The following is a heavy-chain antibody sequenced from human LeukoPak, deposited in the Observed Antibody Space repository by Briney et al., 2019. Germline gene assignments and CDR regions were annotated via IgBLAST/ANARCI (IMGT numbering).Heavy chain of an antibody. J-gene: IGHJ6*02. CDR1: GYTFTSYG. CDR3: ARDRGSMVRGTSYYYYGMDV. Sequence: ASVKVSCKASGYTFTSYGISWVRQAPGRGLEWMGWISAYNGNTNYAQKLQGRVTMTTDTPTSTAYMELRSLRSDDTAVYYCARDRGSMVRGTSYYYYGMDVWGQGTTVTVSS. D-gene: IGHD3-10*01. CDR2: ISAYNGNT. V-gene: IGHV1-18*01.